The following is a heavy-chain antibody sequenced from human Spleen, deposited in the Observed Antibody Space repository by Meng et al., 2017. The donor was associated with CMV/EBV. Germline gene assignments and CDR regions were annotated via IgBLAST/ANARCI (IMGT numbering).Heavy chain of an antibody. D-gene: IGHD3-3*01. CDR2: TYYNGRA. Sequence: ESLKISCTVSGGSISSSGFYWGWIRQPPGKGPEWIGSTYYNGRANYNPPLKSRVTISVDTSKNQFSLKLSSVTAAATAVYYCARAAQHGSIFGVVIIGPQRWFDPWGQGTLVTVSS. J-gene: IGHJ5*02. CDR1: GGSISSSGFY. CDR3: ARAAQHGSIFGVVIIGPQRWFDP. V-gene: IGHV4-39*07.